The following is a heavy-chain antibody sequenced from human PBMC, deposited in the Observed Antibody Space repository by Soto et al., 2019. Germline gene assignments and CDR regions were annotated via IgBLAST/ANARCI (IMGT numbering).Heavy chain of an antibody. J-gene: IGHJ6*02. CDR1: GFTFSSYA. CDR2: ISYDGSNK. V-gene: IGHV3-30-3*01. Sequence: QVQLVESGGGVVQPGRSLRLSCAASGFTFSSYAMHWVRQAPGKGLEWVAVISYDGSNKYYADSVKDRFTISRDNSKNTLYLQMNSLRAEDTAVYYCARAGEWLFGYGMDVWGQGTTVTVSS. CDR3: ARAGEWLFGYGMDV. D-gene: IGHD3-3*01.